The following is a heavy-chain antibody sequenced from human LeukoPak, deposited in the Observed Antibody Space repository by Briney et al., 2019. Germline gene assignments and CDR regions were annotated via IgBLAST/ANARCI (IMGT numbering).Heavy chain of an antibody. CDR2: IHSSGTIM. J-gene: IGHJ4*02. V-gene: IGHV3-48*03. CDR3: ARPPLFDVTNFDY. D-gene: IGHD3-10*02. Sequence: GGSLRLSCAASGFTFSSHEMNWVRQAPGKGLEWVSYIHSSGTIMYYADSVKGRFTISRDNVENSLYLQMNSLRAEDTAVYYCARPPLFDVTNFDYWGQGVLVTVSS. CDR1: GFTFSSHE.